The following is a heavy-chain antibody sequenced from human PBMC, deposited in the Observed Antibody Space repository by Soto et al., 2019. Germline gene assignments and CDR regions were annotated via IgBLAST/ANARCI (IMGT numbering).Heavy chain of an antibody. Sequence: TLSLTCTVSGGSISSGGYYWNWIRQHPGKGLEWLARIDWDGDKYYSTSLKTRLTISKDTSKSQVVLTMTNMDPVDTATYYCARTYGTYSSSQEIDYWGQGTLVTV. CDR1: GGSISSGGYY. D-gene: IGHD6-13*01. V-gene: IGHV2-70*11. J-gene: IGHJ4*02. CDR2: IDWDGDK. CDR3: ARTYGTYSSSQEIDY.